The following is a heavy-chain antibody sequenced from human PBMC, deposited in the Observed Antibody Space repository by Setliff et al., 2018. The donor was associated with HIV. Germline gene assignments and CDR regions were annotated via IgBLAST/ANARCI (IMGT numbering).Heavy chain of an antibody. CDR3: ARSIAVVNAALDI. D-gene: IGHD6-19*01. V-gene: IGHV4-59*08. CDR1: GGSISSYY. J-gene: IGHJ3*02. CDR2: IYYSGST. Sequence: SETLSLTCTVSGGSISSYYWSWIRQPPGKGLEWIGYIYYSGSTNYNPSLKSRVAISVDTSKNQFSLKLSSVTAADTAVYYCARSIAVVNAALDIWGQGTMVTVSS.